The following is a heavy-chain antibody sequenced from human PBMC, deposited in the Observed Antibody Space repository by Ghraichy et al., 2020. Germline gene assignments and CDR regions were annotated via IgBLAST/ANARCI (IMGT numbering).Heavy chain of an antibody. CDR1: GFTFSSYG. V-gene: IGHV3-33*01. J-gene: IGHJ4*02. Sequence: GGSLRLSCAASGFTFSSYGMHWVRQAPGKGLEWVAVIWYDGSNKYYADSVKGRFTISRDNSKNTLYLQMNSLRAEDTAVYYCARGPFLEWLQPFDYWGQGTLVTVSS. CDR2: IWYDGSNK. CDR3: ARGPFLEWLQPFDY. D-gene: IGHD3-3*02.